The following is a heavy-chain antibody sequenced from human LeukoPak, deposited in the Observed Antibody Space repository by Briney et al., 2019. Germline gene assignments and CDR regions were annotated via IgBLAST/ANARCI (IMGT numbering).Heavy chain of an antibody. D-gene: IGHD6-13*01. J-gene: IGHJ5*02. CDR1: GYSFTSYW. Sequence: GESLQISCHGLGYSFTSYWIAWARQMPGKGLGWMGIIYPGDSDTRYSPSFQGQVTISADKSISTAYLQSSSLKASDTAMYYCATTMAAAGPGNWFDPWGQGTLVTVSS. V-gene: IGHV5-51*01. CDR2: IYPGDSDT. CDR3: ATTMAAAGPGNWFDP.